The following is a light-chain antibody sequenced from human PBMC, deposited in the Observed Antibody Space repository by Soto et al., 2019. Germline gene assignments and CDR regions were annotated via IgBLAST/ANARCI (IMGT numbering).Light chain of an antibody. CDR3: QQRSNWPPVT. V-gene: IGKV1D-12*01. CDR1: QGISRS. J-gene: IGKJ4*01. CDR2: AAS. Sequence: DIQMTQSPSSVSASVGDRVTISCQASQGISRSLAWYQQKPGKAPKLLIYAASSLQSGVPSRFSGSGFGTDFTLTISSLEPEDFAVYYCQQRSNWPPVTFGGGTKVEIK.